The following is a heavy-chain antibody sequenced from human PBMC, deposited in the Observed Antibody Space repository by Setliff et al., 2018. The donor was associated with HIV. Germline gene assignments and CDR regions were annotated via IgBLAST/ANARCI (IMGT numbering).Heavy chain of an antibody. D-gene: IGHD3-16*01. Sequence: GASVKVSCKASGYTFTSYYIHWVRQAPGQGLEWMGRINPSGGSTSYAQKFQGRVTFTRDTSASAAYMDLSSLRSEDTAVYYCARIWGIPPLYYFDYWGQGTLVTVSS. J-gene: IGHJ4*02. CDR3: ARIWGIPPLYYFDY. CDR2: INPSGGST. CDR1: GYTFTSYY. V-gene: IGHV1-46*01.